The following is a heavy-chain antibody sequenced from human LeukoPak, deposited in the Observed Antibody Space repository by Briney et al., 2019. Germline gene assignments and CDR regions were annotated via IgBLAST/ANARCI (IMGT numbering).Heavy chain of an antibody. D-gene: IGHD3-22*01. CDR3: ARKYAYYDSSGFKDY. CDR1: GGSFSGYY. CDR2: INHSGST. Sequence: SETLSLTCAVYGGSFSGYYWSWIRRPPGKGLEWIGEINHSGSTNYNPSLKSRVTISVDTSKNQFSLKLSSVTAADTAVYYCARKYAYYDSSGFKDYWGQGTLVTVSS. J-gene: IGHJ4*02. V-gene: IGHV4-34*01.